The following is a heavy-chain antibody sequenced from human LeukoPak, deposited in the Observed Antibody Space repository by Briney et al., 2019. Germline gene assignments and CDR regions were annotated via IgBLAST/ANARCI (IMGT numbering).Heavy chain of an antibody. CDR2: MNPNSGGT. J-gene: IGHJ4*02. D-gene: IGHD6-19*01. CDR3: ATMQWLSGGDY. Sequence: ASVKVSFNISGDSFTTYDINWVRQATGQGLEWMGWMNPNSGGTNYAQKFQGRVTMTRDTSISTAYMELSRLRSDDTAVYYCATMQWLSGGDYWGQGTLVTVSS. CDR1: GDSFTTYD. V-gene: IGHV1-2*02.